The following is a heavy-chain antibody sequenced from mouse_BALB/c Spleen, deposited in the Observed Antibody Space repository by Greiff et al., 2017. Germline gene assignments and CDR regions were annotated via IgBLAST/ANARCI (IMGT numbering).Heavy chain of an antibody. Sequence: EVQGVESGGGLVQPGGSRKLSCAASGFTFSSFGMHWVRQAPEKGLEWVAYISSGSSTIYYADTVKGRFTISRDNPKNTLFLQMTSLRSEDTAMCYCARSDGYYPLFDYWGQGTTLTVSS. CDR3: ARSDGYYPLFDY. D-gene: IGHD2-3*01. J-gene: IGHJ2*01. CDR1: GFTFSSFG. V-gene: IGHV5-17*02. CDR2: ISSGSSTI.